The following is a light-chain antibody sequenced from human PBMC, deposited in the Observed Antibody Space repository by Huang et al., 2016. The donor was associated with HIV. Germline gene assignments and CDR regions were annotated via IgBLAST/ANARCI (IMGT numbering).Light chain of an antibody. CDR2: RAS. J-gene: IGKJ1*01. CDR1: QGISNS. V-gene: IGKV1-NL1*01. Sequence: DIQMTQSPSSLSASVGDRVTITCRASQGISNSVAWYQQKAGKAPKVLLYRASRLQSGVPSRFSGSVSWTDYTLTISSLEPEDFATYYCQQFYGNPRTFGQGTKVEIK. CDR3: QQFYGNPRT.